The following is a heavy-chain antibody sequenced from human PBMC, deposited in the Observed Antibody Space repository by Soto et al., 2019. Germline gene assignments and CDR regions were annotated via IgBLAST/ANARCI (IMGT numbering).Heavy chain of an antibody. J-gene: IGHJ6*02. V-gene: IGHV1-18*01. D-gene: IGHD1-7*01. CDR3: ARITGTTVYYGMDF. CDR1: GYTFTSYG. CDR2: ISAYNGNT. Sequence: GAXVKVSCKTSGYTFTSYGISWVRQAPGQWLERMGWISAYNGNTNYAQKLQGRVTMTTDTSTSTAYMELRSLRSDDTPVYYCARITGTTVYYGMDFLGQGTTVTVSS.